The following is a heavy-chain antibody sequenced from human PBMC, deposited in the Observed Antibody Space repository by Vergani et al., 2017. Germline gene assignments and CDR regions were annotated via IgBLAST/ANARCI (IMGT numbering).Heavy chain of an antibody. V-gene: IGHV4-59*01. D-gene: IGHD5-18*01. J-gene: IGHJ4*02. Sequence: QVQLQESGPGLVKPSETLSLTCTVPGGPISSYYWSWIRQPPGKGLEWIGYIYYSGSTNYNPSLKSRVTISVDTSKNQFSLKLSSVTAADTAVYYCARDAGGYSYGQFDYWGQGTLVTVSS. CDR2: IYYSGST. CDR3: ARDAGGYSYGQFDY. CDR1: GGPISSYY.